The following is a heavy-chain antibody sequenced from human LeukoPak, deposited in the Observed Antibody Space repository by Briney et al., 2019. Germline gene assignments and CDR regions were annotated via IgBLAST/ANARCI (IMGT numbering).Heavy chain of an antibody. J-gene: IGHJ4*02. V-gene: IGHV3-53*01. CDR2: IYSGGST. CDR1: GFTVSSNY. CDR3: AKDADYGPGGRFDY. Sequence: GGSLRLSCAASGFTVSSNYMSWVRQAPGKGLEWVSVIYSGGSTYYADSVKGRFTISRDNSKNTLYLQMNSLRAEDTAVYYCAKDADYGPGGRFDYWGQGTLVTVSS. D-gene: IGHD4-17*01.